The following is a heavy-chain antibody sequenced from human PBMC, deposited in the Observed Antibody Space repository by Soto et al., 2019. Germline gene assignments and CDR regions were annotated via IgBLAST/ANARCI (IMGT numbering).Heavy chain of an antibody. CDR3: ARGGQDFWSGPFDY. V-gene: IGHV4-4*07. D-gene: IGHD3-3*01. J-gene: IGHJ4*02. CDR2: IDTSGST. Sequence: PSETLSRTCTVSGGSISNYYCNWIRQPAGEGLEWIVRIDTSGSTNYNPSLKSRVTMSVDTSKQEFSLKLSSVTAADTALYYCARGGQDFWSGPFDYWGRGALVTVS. CDR1: GGSISNYY.